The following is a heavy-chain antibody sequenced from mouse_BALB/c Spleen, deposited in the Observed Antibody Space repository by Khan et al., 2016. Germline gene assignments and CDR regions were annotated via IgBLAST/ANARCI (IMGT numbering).Heavy chain of an antibody. D-gene: IGHD2-10*01. J-gene: IGHJ3*02. Sequence: VRLQQSGAELVKPGASVKLSCTASGFNIKDTYMHWMIQRPEQGLEWIGRIDPANDNTKYDPKLQGKATITADTSSNTAYLQLSSLTSEDTAVYYFTSSYYEAGCGYGGQGTLVTVSA. V-gene: IGHV14-3*02. CDR1: GFNIKDTY. CDR3: TSSYYEAGCGY. CDR2: IDPANDNT.